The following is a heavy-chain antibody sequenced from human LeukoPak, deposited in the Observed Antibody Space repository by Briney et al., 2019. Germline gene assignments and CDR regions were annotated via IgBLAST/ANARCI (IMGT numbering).Heavy chain of an antibody. CDR1: DDSITMYY. V-gene: IGHV4-59*12. CDR3: ARDVKSRRRQWFGELSVYYYYYMDV. D-gene: IGHD3-10*01. CDR2: IDHTGST. Sequence: SETLSHTCTVSDDSITMYYWTWLRQPPRKGLEWIGYIDHTGSTNYNPSLNNRVTISRDTSKHQFSLKLSSVTAADTAVYYCARDVKSRRRQWFGELSVYYYYYMDVWGKGTTVTISS. J-gene: IGHJ6*03.